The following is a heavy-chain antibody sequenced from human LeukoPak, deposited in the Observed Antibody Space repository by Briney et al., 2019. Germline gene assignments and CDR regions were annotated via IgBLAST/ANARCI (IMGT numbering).Heavy chain of an antibody. V-gene: IGHV4-30-2*01. D-gene: IGHD6-13*01. Sequence: PSQTLSLTCTVSGGSISSGGYYWSWIRQPPGKGLEWIGYIYHSGSTYYNPSLKSRVTISVDRSKNQFSLKLSSVTAADTAVYYCARDRGSSWFDYWGQGTLVTVSS. CDR3: ARDRGSSWFDY. J-gene: IGHJ4*02. CDR1: GGSISSGGYY. CDR2: IYHSGST.